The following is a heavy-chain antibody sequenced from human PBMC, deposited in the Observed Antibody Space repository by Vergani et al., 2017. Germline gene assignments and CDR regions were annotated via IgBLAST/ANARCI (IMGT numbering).Heavy chain of an antibody. V-gene: IGHV4-59*11. J-gene: IGHJ5*02. Sequence: QVQLQESGPGLVKSSETLSLTRSVSFDSIRNLYCNWIRQPPGKGLEWIGSIHYSENTNYNHSLKTRVTISVDTSKNQLSLTLTSVTAADTAVYYCASDTHSGQRADRWGQGIMVTVTS. CDR2: IHYSENT. CDR3: ASDTHSGQRADR. D-gene: IGHD6-19*01. CDR1: FDSIRNLY.